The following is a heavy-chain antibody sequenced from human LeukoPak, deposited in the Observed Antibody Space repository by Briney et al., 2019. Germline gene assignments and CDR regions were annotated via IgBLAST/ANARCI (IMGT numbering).Heavy chain of an antibody. CDR3: ARGVFLDY. J-gene: IGHJ4*02. CDR1: GFAFSSYN. CDR2: ISGSGGST. V-gene: IGHV3-21*01. Sequence: GGSLRLSCVASGFAFSSYNMNWVRQAPGKGLEWASAISGSGGSTYYAGSVKGRFTISRDNAKNSLYLQMNSLRAEDTAAYYCARGVFLDYWGQGTLVTVSS.